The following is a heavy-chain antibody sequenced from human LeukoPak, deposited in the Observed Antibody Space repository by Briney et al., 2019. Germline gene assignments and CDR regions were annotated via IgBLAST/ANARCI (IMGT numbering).Heavy chain of an antibody. V-gene: IGHV3-23*01. D-gene: IGHD3-3*01. J-gene: IGHJ4*02. CDR2: ISGSGGGT. Sequence: GGSLRLSCAASGFTFSSYAMSWVRQAPGKGLEWVSAISGSGGGTYYADSVKGRFTISRDNSKNTLYLQMNSLRAEDTAVYYCAKDITIFGVVITGVDYWGQGTLVTVSS. CDR1: GFTFSSYA. CDR3: AKDITIFGVVITGVDY.